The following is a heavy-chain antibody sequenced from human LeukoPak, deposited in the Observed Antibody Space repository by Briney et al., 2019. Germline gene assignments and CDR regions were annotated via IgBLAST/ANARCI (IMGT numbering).Heavy chain of an antibody. D-gene: IGHD6-19*01. Sequence: PGGSLRLSCAASGFTFSSYAMSWVRQAPGKGLEWVSAISGSGGSTYYADSVKGRFTISRDNSKNTLYLQMNSLRAEDTAVYYCAKGNKSTSGWYPYYYSGMDVWGQGTTVTVSS. CDR2: ISGSGGST. V-gene: IGHV3-23*01. CDR3: AKGNKSTSGWYPYYYSGMDV. CDR1: GFTFSSYA. J-gene: IGHJ6*02.